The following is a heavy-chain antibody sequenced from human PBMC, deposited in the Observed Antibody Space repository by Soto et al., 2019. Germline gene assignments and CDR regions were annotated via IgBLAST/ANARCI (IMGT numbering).Heavy chain of an antibody. CDR3: ARDNSGNYYYYGMDV. CDR2: ISSSSSYI. Sequence: GGSLRLSCAASGFTFSSYSMNWVRQAPGKGLEWVSSISSSSSYIYYADSVKGRFTISRDNAKNSLYLQMNSLRAEDTAVYYCARDNSGNYYYYGMDVCGQGTTVTVTS. J-gene: IGHJ6*02. D-gene: IGHD1-1*01. V-gene: IGHV3-21*01. CDR1: GFTFSSYS.